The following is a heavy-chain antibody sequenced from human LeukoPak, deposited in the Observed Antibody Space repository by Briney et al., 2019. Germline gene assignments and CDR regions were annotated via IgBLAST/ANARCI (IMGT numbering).Heavy chain of an antibody. CDR2: ISSSSSYI. CDR1: GFTFSSYS. CDR3: AKGIYDMDV. Sequence: PGGSLRLSCAASGFTFSSYSMNWVRQAPGKGLEWVSSISSSSSYIYYADSVKGRFAISRDNSKNTLYLQMNSLRAEDTAVYFCAKGIYDMDVWGQGTTVTVSS. V-gene: IGHV3-21*04. J-gene: IGHJ6*02.